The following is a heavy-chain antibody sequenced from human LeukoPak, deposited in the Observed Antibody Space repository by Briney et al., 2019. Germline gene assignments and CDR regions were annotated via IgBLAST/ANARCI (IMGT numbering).Heavy chain of an antibody. CDR2: INHSGST. D-gene: IGHD3-22*01. J-gene: IGHJ2*01. Sequence: SETLSLTCAVYGGSFSGYYWSWIRQPPGKGLEWIGEINHSGSTNYNPSLKSRITISVDTSKNQFSLKLSSVTAADTAVYYCARGGSKWLARYFDLWGRGTLVTVSS. CDR1: GGSFSGYY. CDR3: ARGGSKWLARYFDL. V-gene: IGHV4-34*01.